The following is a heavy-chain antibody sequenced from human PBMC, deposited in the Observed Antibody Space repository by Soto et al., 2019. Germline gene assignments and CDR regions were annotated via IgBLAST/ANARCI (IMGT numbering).Heavy chain of an antibody. CDR2: ISSSSSYI. Sequence: EVQLVESGGGLVKPGGSLRLSCAASGFTFSSYSMNWVRQAPGKGLEWVSSISSSSSYIYYADSVKGRFTISRDNAKNSLYLQMNSLRAEDTAVYYCARVTEAEILWFGATDYWGQGTLVTVSS. CDR1: GFTFSSYS. CDR3: ARVTEAEILWFGATDY. D-gene: IGHD3-10*01. J-gene: IGHJ4*02. V-gene: IGHV3-21*01.